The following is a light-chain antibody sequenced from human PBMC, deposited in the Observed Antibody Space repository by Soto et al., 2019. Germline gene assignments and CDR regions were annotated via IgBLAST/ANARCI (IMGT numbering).Light chain of an antibody. J-gene: IGKJ2*01. Sequence: ETVLTQSPGTVSLSPGERATLSCTTSQTVNSVYLAWYQQKPGQAPRLLIHGVLNRATGIPDRFSGSASGTYVTLTISGLEPVDSAVYFCQNYDSSPRTYGQGTNLEI. CDR1: QTVNSVY. CDR2: GVL. CDR3: QNYDSSPRT. V-gene: IGKV3-20*01.